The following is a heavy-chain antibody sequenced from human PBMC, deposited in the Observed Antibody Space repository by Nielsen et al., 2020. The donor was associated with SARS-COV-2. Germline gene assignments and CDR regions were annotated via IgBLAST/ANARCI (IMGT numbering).Heavy chain of an antibody. Sequence: SETLSLTCTVSGGSISSSSYYWGWIRQPPGKGLEWIGSIYYSGSTYYNPSLKSRVTISVDTSKNQFSLKLSSVTAADTAVYYCARWGAAAGNGDAFDIWGQGTMVTVSS. V-gene: IGHV4-39*01. D-gene: IGHD6-13*01. CDR2: IYYSGST. CDR1: GGSISSSSYY. CDR3: ARWGAAAGNGDAFDI. J-gene: IGHJ3*02.